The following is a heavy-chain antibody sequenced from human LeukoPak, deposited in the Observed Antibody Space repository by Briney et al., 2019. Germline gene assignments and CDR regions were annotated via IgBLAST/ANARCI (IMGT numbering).Heavy chain of an antibody. J-gene: IGHJ4*02. CDR2: IYYSGST. V-gene: IGHV4-39*01. Sequence: SETLSLTCTVPGGSISSSSYYWGWIRQPPGKGLEWIGSIYYSGSTYYNPSLKSRVTISVDTSKNQFSLKLSSVTAADTAVYYCARQDHYFDYWGQGTLVTVSS. CDR1: GGSISSSSYY. CDR3: ARQDHYFDY.